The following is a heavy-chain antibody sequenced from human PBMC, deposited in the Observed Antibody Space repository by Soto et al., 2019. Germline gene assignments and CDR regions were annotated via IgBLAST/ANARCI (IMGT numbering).Heavy chain of an antibody. Sequence: GGSLRLSCAASGFTVSSNYMSWVRQAPGKGLEWVSVIYSGGSTYYADSVKGRFTISRDNSKNTLYLQMNSLRAEDTAVYYCARHYYYDSSGPQGFDYWGQGTLVTVSS. CDR3: ARHYYYDSSGPQGFDY. D-gene: IGHD3-22*01. CDR1: GFTVSSNY. V-gene: IGHV3-66*04. J-gene: IGHJ4*02. CDR2: IYSGGST.